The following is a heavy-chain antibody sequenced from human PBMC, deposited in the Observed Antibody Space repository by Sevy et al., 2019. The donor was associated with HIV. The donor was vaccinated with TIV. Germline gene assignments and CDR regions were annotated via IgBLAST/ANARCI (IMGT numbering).Heavy chain of an antibody. Sequence: GGSLRLSCTGSGFTFGDYAMSWVRQAPGKGLEWAAFLKHKAYGGTLDYAASVKGRFSISRDDSKSIAHLQMNDLKTEDTAIYSTRWKGAQSIFDYWGQGALVTVSS. CDR2: LKHKAYGGTL. D-gene: IGHD1-1*01. CDR3: RWKGAQSIFDY. J-gene: IGHJ4*02. V-gene: IGHV3-49*04. CDR1: GFTFGDYA.